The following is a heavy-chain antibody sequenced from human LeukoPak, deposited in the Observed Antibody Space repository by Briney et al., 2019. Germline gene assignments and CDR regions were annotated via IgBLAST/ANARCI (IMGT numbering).Heavy chain of an antibody. CDR3: ARDLSYCSSTRCYAPYYFDY. Sequence: PSETLSLTCSVSGGSVGSYYWSWIRQPAGKGLEWIGRIYTSGSTNYNPSLRSRAAISVDKSKSQFSLKLTSVTAADTAVYYCARDLSYCSSTRCYAPYYFDYWGQGTLVTVSS. CDR1: GGSVGSYY. CDR2: IYTSGST. V-gene: IGHV4-4*07. J-gene: IGHJ4*02. D-gene: IGHD2-2*01.